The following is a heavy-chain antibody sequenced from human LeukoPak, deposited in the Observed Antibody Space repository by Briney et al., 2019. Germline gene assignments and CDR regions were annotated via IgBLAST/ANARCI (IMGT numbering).Heavy chain of an antibody. CDR1: GFTFSNAW. Sequence: PGGSLRLSCAASGFTFSNAWMSWVRQAPGKGLEWVGRIKSKTDGGTTDYAAPVKGRFTISRDDSKNTLYLQMNSLKTEDTAVYYCTTDGVDTAMVGTFDYWGQGTLVTVSS. CDR2: IKSKTDGGTT. D-gene: IGHD5-18*01. CDR3: TTDGVDTAMVGTFDY. V-gene: IGHV3-15*01. J-gene: IGHJ4*02.